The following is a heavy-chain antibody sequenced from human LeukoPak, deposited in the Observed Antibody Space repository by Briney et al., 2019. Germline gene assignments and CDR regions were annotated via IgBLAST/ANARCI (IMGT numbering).Heavy chain of an antibody. J-gene: IGHJ3*01. CDR2: ISGSGGVSA. Sequence: GGSLRLSCAASGFTFSSYGMSWVRQAPGKGLEWVSAISGSGGVSAYYADSVKGRFSISRDNSKNTVYLQMNSLRAEDTAVYFCAKGIGRTGSSGNLDFRRSVGWDAFDVWGQGTLVTVSS. D-gene: IGHD3-10*01. CDR1: GFTFSSYG. V-gene: IGHV3-23*01. CDR3: AKGIGRTGSSGNLDFRRSVGWDAFDV.